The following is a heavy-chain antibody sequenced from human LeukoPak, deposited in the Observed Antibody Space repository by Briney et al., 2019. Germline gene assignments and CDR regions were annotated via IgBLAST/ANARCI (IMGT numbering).Heavy chain of an antibody. CDR2: IYPGTSDT. V-gene: IGHV5-51*01. D-gene: IGHD3-22*01. CDR3: ARHTYYDSPRQAFDI. J-gene: IGHJ3*02. Sequence: ESLKISCKGSVYSFTSYWIGWVRQMPAKSLEWMGIIYPGTSDTRYRPSLQGQDTIPADQPIRTAYVQWSSLKASHSAMYYCARHTYYDSPRQAFDIWGQGTMVT. CDR1: VYSFTSYW.